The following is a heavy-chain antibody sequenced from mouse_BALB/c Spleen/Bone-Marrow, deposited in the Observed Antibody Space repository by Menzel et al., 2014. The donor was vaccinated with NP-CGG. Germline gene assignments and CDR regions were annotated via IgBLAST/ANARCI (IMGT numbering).Heavy chain of an antibody. Sequence: EVQLQQSGGDLVKPGGSLKLSCAASGSTLSTYGMSWVRQTPDKRLEWVAAISNGGIYTYYPDTVKGRFTISRDNARNTLYLQMSSLKSEDTAMYYCVRPYDYGTWFAYWGQGTLVTVSA. D-gene: IGHD2-4*01. CDR1: GSTLSTYG. CDR3: VRPYDYGTWFAY. J-gene: IGHJ3*01. V-gene: IGHV5-6*01. CDR2: ISNGGIYT.